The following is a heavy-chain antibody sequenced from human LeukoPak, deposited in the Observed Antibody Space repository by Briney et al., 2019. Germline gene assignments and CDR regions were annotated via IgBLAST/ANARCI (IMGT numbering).Heavy chain of an antibody. CDR1: GFTFSSYS. CDR2: ISSRSSYI. J-gene: IGHJ4*02. Sequence: GGSLRLSCAASGFTFSSYSMNWVRQAPGKGLEWVSSISSRSSYIYYADSVKGRFTISRDNAKNTLFLQMNSLRAEDTAVYYCVRDQGGGDDYWGQGTLVTVSS. V-gene: IGHV3-21*01. D-gene: IGHD3-16*01. CDR3: VRDQGGGDDY.